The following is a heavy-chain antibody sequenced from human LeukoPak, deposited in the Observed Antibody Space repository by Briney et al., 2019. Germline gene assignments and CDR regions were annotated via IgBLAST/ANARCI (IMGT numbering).Heavy chain of an antibody. CDR1: GFTFSSYG. D-gene: IGHD1-1*01. J-gene: IGHJ6*02. CDR2: ISYDGSNK. V-gene: IGHV3-30*18. CDR3: AKDLSRYYYYYYGMDV. Sequence: GSLRLFCAASGFTFSSYGMHWVRQAPGKGLEWVAVISYDGSNKYYVDSVKGRFTISRDNSKNTLYLQMNSLRAEDTAVYYCAKDLSRYYYYYYGMDVWGQGTTVTVSS.